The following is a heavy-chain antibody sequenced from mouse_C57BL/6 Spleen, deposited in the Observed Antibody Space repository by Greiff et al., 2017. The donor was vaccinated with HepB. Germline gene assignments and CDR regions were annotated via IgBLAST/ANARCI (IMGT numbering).Heavy chain of an antibody. CDR2: IDPSDSYT. D-gene: IGHD1-1*01. V-gene: IGHV1-69*01. CDR3: ARWSTTVLAFDY. Sequence: VQLQQPGAELVMPGASVKLSCKASGYTFTSYWMHWVKQRPGQGLEWIGEIDPSDSYTNYNQKFKGKSTLTVDKSSSTAYMQLSSLTSEDSAVYYSARWSTTVLAFDYWGQGTTLTVSS. CDR1: GYTFTSYW. J-gene: IGHJ2*01.